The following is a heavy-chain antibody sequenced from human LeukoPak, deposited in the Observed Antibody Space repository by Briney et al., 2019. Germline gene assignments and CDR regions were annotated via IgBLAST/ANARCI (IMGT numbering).Heavy chain of an antibody. Sequence: GSLRLPCAASGFNFANHAMSWVRQTPGKGLEWVSAISGGGDITYYADSVTGRFTISRDNSKDTLFLQMHSLRPGDTAVYYCVREDTPATANYWGQGTLVTISS. J-gene: IGHJ4*02. CDR3: VREDTPATANY. D-gene: IGHD2-21*02. V-gene: IGHV3-23*01. CDR2: ISGGGDIT. CDR1: GFNFANHA.